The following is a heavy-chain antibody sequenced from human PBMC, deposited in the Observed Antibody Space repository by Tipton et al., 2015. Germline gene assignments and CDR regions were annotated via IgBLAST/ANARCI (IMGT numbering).Heavy chain of an antibody. D-gene: IGHD2-21*01. CDR2: IYQSGNT. J-gene: IGHJ4*02. CDR1: GYSISSGYY. Sequence: TLSLTCDVSGYSISSGYYWSWIRQPPGKGLEWIGEIYQSGNTNYNPSLKSRVTISADKSKNQFSLKLKSVTAADTAVYYCARRCGGDCYWGYYFDYWGQGTLVNVSS. CDR3: ARRCGGDCYWGYYFDY. V-gene: IGHV4-38-2*01.